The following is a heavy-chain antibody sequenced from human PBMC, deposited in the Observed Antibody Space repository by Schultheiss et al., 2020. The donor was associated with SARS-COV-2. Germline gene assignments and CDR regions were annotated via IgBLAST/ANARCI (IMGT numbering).Heavy chain of an antibody. CDR2: ISAYNGNT. J-gene: IGHJ4*02. Sequence: ASVKVSCKASGYTFTNYGISWVRQAPGQGLEWMGWISAYNGNTKYAQKLQGRVTMTTDTSTSTAYMDLRSLKSDDTAVYYCARGSGALDPVDYWGQGTLVTVSS. V-gene: IGHV1-18*01. CDR3: ARGSGALDPVDY. CDR1: GYTFTNYG.